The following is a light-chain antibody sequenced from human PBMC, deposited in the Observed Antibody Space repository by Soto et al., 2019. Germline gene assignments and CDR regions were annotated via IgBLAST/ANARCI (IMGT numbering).Light chain of an antibody. Sequence: EIVLPPSPATLSLSPGERAPLSCRASQSISSYLAWYQQKPGQAPRILIYDASNRATGITARFSGSGSGTDFTLTISCLQSEDFATYYCQKYYSYPRTFGQGTTVDIK. J-gene: IGKJ1*01. V-gene: IGKV3-11*01. CDR1: QSISSY. CDR3: QKYYSYPRT. CDR2: DAS.